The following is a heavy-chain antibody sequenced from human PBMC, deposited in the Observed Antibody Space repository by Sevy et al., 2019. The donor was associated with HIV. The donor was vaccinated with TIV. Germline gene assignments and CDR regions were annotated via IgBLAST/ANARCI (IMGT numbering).Heavy chain of an antibody. V-gene: IGHV3-7*04. CDR3: AKDRGWKTFDY. J-gene: IGHJ4*01. Sequence: GGSLRLSCAASRFGFSGTWMNWVRQAPGKGLEWVAIISPEGSRIDYADSVKGRLIISRDNANSSVSLQMNSLRVEDMGVYYCAKDRGWKTFDYWGHGALVTVSS. CDR1: RFGFSGTW. CDR2: ISPEGSRI. D-gene: IGHD3-10*01.